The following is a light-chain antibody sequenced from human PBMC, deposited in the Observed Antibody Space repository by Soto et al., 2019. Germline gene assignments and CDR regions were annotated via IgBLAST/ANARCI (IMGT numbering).Light chain of an antibody. J-gene: IGKJ4*01. CDR1: QTVSDNY. Sequence: EIVLTQSPGALSLSPGERATHSCRASQTVSDNYLAWYQQKPGQAPRLLIYGASTRATGIPDRFSGSGSGTDFTLSISRLEPEDFAVYYCQQYGGSPRVSFGGGTKVDIK. V-gene: IGKV3-20*01. CDR3: QQYGGSPRVS. CDR2: GAS.